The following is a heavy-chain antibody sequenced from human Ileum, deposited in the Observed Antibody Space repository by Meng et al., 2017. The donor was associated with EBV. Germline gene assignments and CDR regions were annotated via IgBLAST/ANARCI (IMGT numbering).Heavy chain of an antibody. CDR1: GGSVSSAHSF. D-gene: IGHD1-26*01. J-gene: IGHJ4*02. V-gene: IGHV4-61*01. CDR2: MSYSGST. CDR3: AGDPHSGSPH. Sequence: QVQLHVSGPGLVNPPETLSLTCTVAGGSVSSAHSFWDWIRQPPGKGLEWIGYMSYSGSTNYIPPLESRVTISVDTSKNQFSLKLSSVTAADTAVYYCAGDPHSGSPHWGQGTPVTVSS.